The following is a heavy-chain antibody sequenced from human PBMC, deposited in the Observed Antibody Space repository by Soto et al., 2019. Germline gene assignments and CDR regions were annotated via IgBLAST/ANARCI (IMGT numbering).Heavy chain of an antibody. CDR3: ARQKRGLRFTVYYYYGMDV. Sequence: SETLSLTCTVSGGSVSSGSYYWSWIRQPPGKGLEWIGYIYYSGSTNYNPSLKSRVTISVDTSKNHFSLKLSSVTAADTAVYYCARQKRGLRFTVYYYYGMDVWGQGTRVTVSS. V-gene: IGHV4-61*03. CDR2: IYYSGST. D-gene: IGHD4-17*01. CDR1: GGSVSSGSYY. J-gene: IGHJ6*02.